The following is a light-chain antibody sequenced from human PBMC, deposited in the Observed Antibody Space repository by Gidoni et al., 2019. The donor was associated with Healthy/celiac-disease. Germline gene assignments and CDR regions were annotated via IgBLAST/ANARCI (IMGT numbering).Light chain of an antibody. CDR3: SSYTGSSTWV. V-gene: IGLV2-14*01. CDR2: DVS. CDR1: SSDVGGYNY. Sequence: HSALPQPASVSGSPGHSITISCTGTSSDVGGYNYVSWYQQHPGKAPKLRINDVSNRPSGVSNRFSGSNSGNTASLTISGIQAEDEADYYCSSYTGSSTWVFGGGTKLTVL. J-gene: IGLJ3*02.